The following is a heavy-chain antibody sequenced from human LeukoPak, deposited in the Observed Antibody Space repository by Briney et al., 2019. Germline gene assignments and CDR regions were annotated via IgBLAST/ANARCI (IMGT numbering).Heavy chain of an antibody. V-gene: IGHV4-4*07. CDR3: ARDRLDIVVFPPSKQRRYMDV. CDR1: GVSISSYY. CDR2: IYTSGST. J-gene: IGHJ6*03. Sequence: SETLSLTCTVSGVSISSYYWSWIRQPAGKGLEWIGRIYTSGSTNYNSSLKSRVTMSVDTSKNQFSLKLSSVTAADTAVYYCARDRLDIVVFPPSKQRRYMDVWGKGTTVTVSS. D-gene: IGHD2-15*01.